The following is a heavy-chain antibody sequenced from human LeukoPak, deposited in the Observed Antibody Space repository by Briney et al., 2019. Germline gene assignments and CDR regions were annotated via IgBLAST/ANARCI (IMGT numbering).Heavy chain of an antibody. CDR3: AKDGGYGDYVDAFDI. V-gene: IGHV3-30*18. Sequence: SCKASGYTFTSYYMHWVRQAPGKGLEWVAVISYDGSNKYYADSVKGRFTISRDNSKNTLYLQMNSLRAEDTAVYYCAKDGGYGDYVDAFDIWGQGTMVTVSS. D-gene: IGHD4-17*01. J-gene: IGHJ3*02. CDR1: GYTFTSYY. CDR2: ISYDGSNK.